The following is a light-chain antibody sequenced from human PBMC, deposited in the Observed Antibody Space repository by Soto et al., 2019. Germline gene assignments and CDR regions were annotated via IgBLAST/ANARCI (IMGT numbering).Light chain of an antibody. J-gene: IGLJ2*01. CDR2: DVN. CDR3: CSYAGRGLA. V-gene: IGLV2-11*01. Sequence: QSVLTQPRSVSGSTGQSVTISCTGASSDVGRYNYVSWYQQHPGKAPKLMIYDVNNRPSGVPDRLSGSKSGNTASLTISGLQPEAEADYYCCSYAGRGLAFGGGTKLTV. CDR1: SSDVGRYNY.